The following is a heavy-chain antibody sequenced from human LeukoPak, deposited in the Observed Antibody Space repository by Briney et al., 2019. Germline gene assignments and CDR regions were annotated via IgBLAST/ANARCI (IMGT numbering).Heavy chain of an antibody. CDR3: ARPYYYGSGSYLTGFGY. V-gene: IGHV1-2*02. CDR1: GYTFTGYY. J-gene: IGHJ4*02. Sequence: GASVKVSCKASGYTFTGYYMHWVRQAPGQGLEWMGWINPNSGGTNYAQKVQGRVTMTRDTSISTAYMELSRLRSDDTAVYYCARPYYYGSGSYLTGFGYWGQGTLVTVSS. CDR2: INPNSGGT. D-gene: IGHD3-10*01.